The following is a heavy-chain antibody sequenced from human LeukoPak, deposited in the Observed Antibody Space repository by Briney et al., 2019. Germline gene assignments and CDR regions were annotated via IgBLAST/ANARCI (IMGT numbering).Heavy chain of an antibody. J-gene: IGHJ5*01. D-gene: IGHD4-17*01. CDR1: GFTFDDYD. CDR2: INWNGGRT. Sequence: GGSLRLSCAASGFTFDDYDMTWVRQVPGKGLEWVSGINWNGGRTAYVDSVRGRFTISRDNAKNSLYLQMNCLRVEDTALYYCAREKATTVTTANWFDSWGQGTLVTVSS. CDR3: AREKATTVTTANWFDS. V-gene: IGHV3-20*04.